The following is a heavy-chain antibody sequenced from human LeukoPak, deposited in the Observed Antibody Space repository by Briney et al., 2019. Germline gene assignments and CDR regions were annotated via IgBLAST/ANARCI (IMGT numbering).Heavy chain of an antibody. CDR3: VRVNLGEYYFDY. CDR2: IYYSGSGST. V-gene: IGHV4-59*01. J-gene: IGHJ4*02. Sequence: SETLSLTCTVSGGSISSYYWSWIRQPPGKGLEWIGYIYYSGSGSTNYSPSLKSRVTISVDTSKNQFSLKLSSVTAADTALYYCVRVNLGEYYFDYWGQGTLVTVSS. CDR1: GGSISSYY.